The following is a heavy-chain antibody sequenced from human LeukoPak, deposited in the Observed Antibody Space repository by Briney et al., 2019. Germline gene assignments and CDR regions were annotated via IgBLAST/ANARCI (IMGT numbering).Heavy chain of an antibody. CDR1: GFTFSSYD. CDR2: ISSRSVYV. CDR3: ARDTWIQLWPAPYGMDV. Sequence: GGSLRLSCAASGFTFSSYDMNWVRQAPGKGLEWVSYISSRSVYVFYAESVKGRFTISRDDAESSLYLQMNSLRAEDTAVYYCARDTWIQLWPAPYGMDVWGQGTTVTVSS. J-gene: IGHJ6*02. D-gene: IGHD5-18*01. V-gene: IGHV3-21*04.